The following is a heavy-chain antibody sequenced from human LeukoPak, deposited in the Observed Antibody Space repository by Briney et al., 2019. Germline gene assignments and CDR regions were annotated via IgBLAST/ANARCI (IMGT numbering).Heavy chain of an antibody. Sequence: GGSLRLSCAASGFTFTGYWMHWVRQPPGKGLVWVSRIAGDGSSTTYADSVKGRFTISRDNAKNTLYLQMISLRAEDTAVYYCARDTGWYFDLWGRGTLVTVSS. CDR2: IAGDGSST. CDR3: ARDTGWYFDL. V-gene: IGHV3-74*01. D-gene: IGHD4-11*01. J-gene: IGHJ2*01. CDR1: GFTFTGYW.